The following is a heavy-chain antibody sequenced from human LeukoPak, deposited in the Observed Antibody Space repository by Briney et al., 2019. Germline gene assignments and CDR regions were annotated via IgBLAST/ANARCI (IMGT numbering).Heavy chain of an antibody. V-gene: IGHV3-74*01. CDR2: INSDGSSI. J-gene: IGHJ4*02. CDR3: GRGYSGYGNFDY. Sequence: AGGSLRLSCAASGFTLSDYWKHWVRQAPGKGLVWVSRINSDGSSISYADSVKGRFTTSRDIAKNTLYLQMNSLRAEYRAVYYCGRGYSGYGNFDYWGQGTLVTVSS. D-gene: IGHD3-10*01. CDR1: GFTLSDYW.